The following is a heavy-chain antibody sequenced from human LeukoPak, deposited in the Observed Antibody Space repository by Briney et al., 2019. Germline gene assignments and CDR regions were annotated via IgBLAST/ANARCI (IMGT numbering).Heavy chain of an antibody. D-gene: IGHD5-18*01. CDR3: AKDRLRIQLWAPLDY. CDR1: GFTFDDYA. CDR2: ISWNSGSI. J-gene: IGHJ4*02. V-gene: IGHV3-9*01. Sequence: SGGSLRLSCAASGFTFDDYAMHWVRQAPGKGLEWVSGISWNSGSIGYADSVKGRFTISRDNAKNSLYLQMNSLRAEDTALYYCAKDRLRIQLWAPLDYWGQGTLVTVSS.